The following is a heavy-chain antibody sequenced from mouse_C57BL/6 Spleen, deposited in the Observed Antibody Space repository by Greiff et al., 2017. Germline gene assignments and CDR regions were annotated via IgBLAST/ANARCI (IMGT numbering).Heavy chain of an antibody. CDR1: GYAFTNYL. Sequence: QVQLQQSGAELVRPGTSVKVSCKASGYAFTNYLIEWVKQRPGQGLEWIGVINPGSGGTNYNEKFKGKATLTADKSSSTAYMQLRSLTSEDSAVYFCASDYDDAGLAYWGQGTLVTVSA. J-gene: IGHJ3*01. CDR2: INPGSGGT. D-gene: IGHD2-4*01. CDR3: ASDYDDAGLAY. V-gene: IGHV1-54*01.